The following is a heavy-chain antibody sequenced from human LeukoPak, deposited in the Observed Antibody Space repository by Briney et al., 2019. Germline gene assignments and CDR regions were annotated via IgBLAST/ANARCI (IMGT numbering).Heavy chain of an antibody. D-gene: IGHD2-15*01. CDR1: GGSPSYYY. CDR3: ARLGYCSGDNCYEGTIDY. Sequence: PSETLSLTCTVSGGSPSYYYWSWIRQPAGKGLEWIGYIYYNGSTNFNPSLKSRVTISLDTSKSQFSLKLSSVTAADTAVYYCARLGYCSGDNCYEGTIDYWGQGTLVTVFS. CDR2: IYYNGST. J-gene: IGHJ4*02. V-gene: IGHV4-59*08.